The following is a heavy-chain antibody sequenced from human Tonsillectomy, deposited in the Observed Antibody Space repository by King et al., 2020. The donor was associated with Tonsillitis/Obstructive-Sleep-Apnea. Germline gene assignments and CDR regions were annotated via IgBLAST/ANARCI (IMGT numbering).Heavy chain of an antibody. CDR1: GYTFTSYY. CDR3: ARVDCSGGSCYSAY. J-gene: IGHJ4*02. D-gene: IGHD2-15*01. CDR2: INPSGGST. Sequence: VQLVESGAEVKNPGASVKVSCKASGYTFTSYYMHWVRQAPGQGLEWMGIINPSGGSTSYALKFQGRVTITRDTSTSTVYMALSSLRSEDTAVYYCARVDCSGGSCYSAYWGQGTLVTVSS. V-gene: IGHV1-46*01.